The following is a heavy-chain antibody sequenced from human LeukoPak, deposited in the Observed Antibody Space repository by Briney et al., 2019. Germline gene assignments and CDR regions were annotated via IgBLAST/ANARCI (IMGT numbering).Heavy chain of an antibody. CDR3: AKDRYGDLDY. Sequence: GGSLRLSCAASGFAFSSYSMNWVRQAPGKGLEWVSAISGSGGSTYYADSVKGRFTISRDNSKNTLYLQMNSLRAEDTAVYYCAKDRYGDLDYWGQGTLVTVSS. CDR1: GFAFSSYS. J-gene: IGHJ4*02. CDR2: ISGSGGST. D-gene: IGHD4-17*01. V-gene: IGHV3-23*01.